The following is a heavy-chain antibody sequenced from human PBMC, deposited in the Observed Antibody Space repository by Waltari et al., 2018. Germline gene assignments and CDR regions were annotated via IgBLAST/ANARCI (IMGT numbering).Heavy chain of an antibody. D-gene: IGHD3-10*01. Sequence: EVQLVESGGGLVQPGGSLRLSCAVSGFTFINNAISWVRQAPGKGLEWVSATGDGGSVTYYADSAKGRFSISRDNSKNTVYLQMNSLRAEDSALYYCARGFGELLPLDYWGQGTLVTVST. CDR3: ARGFGELLPLDY. J-gene: IGHJ4*02. V-gene: IGHV3-23*04. CDR2: TGDGGSVT. CDR1: GFTFINNA.